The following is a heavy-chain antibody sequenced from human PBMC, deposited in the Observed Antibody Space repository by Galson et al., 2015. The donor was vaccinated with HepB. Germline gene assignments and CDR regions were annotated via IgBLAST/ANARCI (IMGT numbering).Heavy chain of an antibody. CDR1: GGSISSSSYY. J-gene: IGHJ4*02. Sequence: ETLSLTCTVSGGSISSSSYYWGWIRQPPGKGLEWIGSIYYSGSTYYNPSLKSRVTISVDTSKNQFSLKLSSVTAVDTAVYYCARQRIADLQFDYWGQGTLVTVSS. V-gene: IGHV4-39*01. D-gene: IGHD6-13*01. CDR3: ARQRIADLQFDY. CDR2: IYYSGST.